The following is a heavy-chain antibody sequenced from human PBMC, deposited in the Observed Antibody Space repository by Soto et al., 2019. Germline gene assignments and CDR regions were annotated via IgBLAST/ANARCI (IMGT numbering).Heavy chain of an antibody. V-gene: IGHV3-9*01. CDR2: ISWNSGSI. Sequence: EVQLVESGGGLVQPGRSLRLSCAASGFTFDDYAMHWVLQAPGKGLEWVSGISWNSGSIGYADSVKGRFTISRDNAKNSLYLQMNSLRAEDTLLHYCAKGYYDSSGYRFGDDTFDIWGQGTMVTVSS. J-gene: IGHJ3*02. D-gene: IGHD3-22*01. CDR1: GFTFDDYA. CDR3: AKGYYDSSGYRFGDDTFDI.